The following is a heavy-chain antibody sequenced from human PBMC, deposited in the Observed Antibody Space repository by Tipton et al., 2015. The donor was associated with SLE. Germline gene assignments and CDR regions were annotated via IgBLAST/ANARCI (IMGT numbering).Heavy chain of an antibody. CDR1: GGSFSGYH. Sequence: TLSLTCAVYGGSFSGYHWSWIRQPPGKGLELIGEINHSGSTNYNPSLKSRVTISVDTSKNQFSLNLSSVTAADTAVYYCARVAPSEVFDYWGQGTLVTVSS. V-gene: IGHV4-34*01. CDR3: ARVAPSEVFDY. CDR2: INHSGST. J-gene: IGHJ4*02.